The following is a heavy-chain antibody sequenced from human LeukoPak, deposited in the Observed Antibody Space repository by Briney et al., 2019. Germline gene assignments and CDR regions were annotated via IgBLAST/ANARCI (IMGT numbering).Heavy chain of an antibody. CDR3: ARESPYCRGGSCYSSSDSGMDV. V-gene: IGHV1-2*02. Sequence: ASVKVSCKASGYTFTGYYMHWVRQAPGQGLEWMGWINPNSGGTNYAQKFKGRVTMTRDTSITRAYMELSRLRSDDTAVYYCARESPYCRGGSCYSSSDSGMDVWGQGTTVTVSS. CDR1: GYTFTGYY. D-gene: IGHD2-15*01. CDR2: INPNSGGT. J-gene: IGHJ6*02.